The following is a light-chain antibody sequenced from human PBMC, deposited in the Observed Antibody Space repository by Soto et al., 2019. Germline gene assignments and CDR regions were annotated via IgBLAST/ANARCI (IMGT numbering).Light chain of an antibody. CDR2: AAS. CDR3: QQSFSTPLT. Sequence: AIRMTQSPSSFSASTGDRVTITCRASQGISSYLAWYQQKPGKAPKLLIYAASTLQSGVPSRFSGSGSGTDFILTISSLQSEDFATYYCQQSFSTPLTFGGGTKVDIK. V-gene: IGKV1-8*01. J-gene: IGKJ4*01. CDR1: QGISSY.